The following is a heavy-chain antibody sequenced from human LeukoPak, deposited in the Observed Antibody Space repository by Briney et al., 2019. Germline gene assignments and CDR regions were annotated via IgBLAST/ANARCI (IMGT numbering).Heavy chain of an antibody. V-gene: IGHV3-66*01. CDR1: GFTVSSNY. J-gene: IGHJ5*02. D-gene: IGHD4-17*01. Sequence: GGSLRLSCAASGFTVSSNYMSWVRQAPGKGLEWVAVIYSGGSTYYADSVTGRFTISRDNSKNTLYLQMNSLRAEDTAVYYCASYALDDYGDEDWFDPWGQGTLVTVSS. CDR2: IYSGGST. CDR3: ASYALDDYGDEDWFDP.